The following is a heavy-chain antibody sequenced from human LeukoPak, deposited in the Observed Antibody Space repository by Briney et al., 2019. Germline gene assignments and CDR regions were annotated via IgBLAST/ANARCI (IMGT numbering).Heavy chain of an antibody. CDR2: IYHSGST. CDR1: GGSISSGGYY. Sequence: SETLSLTCTVSGGSISSGGYYWSWIRQPPGKGLEWIGYIYHSGSTYYNPSLKSRVTISVDRSKNQFSLKLSSVTAADTAVYYCARVPRSYYYYYYMDVWGKGTTVTVSS. V-gene: IGHV4-30-2*01. J-gene: IGHJ6*03. CDR3: ARVPRSYYYYYYMDV.